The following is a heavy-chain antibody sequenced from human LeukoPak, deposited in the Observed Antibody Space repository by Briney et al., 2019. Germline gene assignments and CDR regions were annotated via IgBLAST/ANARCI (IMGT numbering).Heavy chain of an antibody. CDR3: ATAAAGPYGYFDY. V-gene: IGHV3-30-3*01. Sequence: GRSLRLSCAASGFTFSSYAMHWVRQAPGKGLEWVAVISYDGSNKYYADSVKGRFTISRDNAKNSLYLQMNNLRAEDTAAYYCATAAAGPYGYFDYWGQGTLVTVSS. D-gene: IGHD6-13*01. J-gene: IGHJ4*02. CDR1: GFTFSSYA. CDR2: ISYDGSNK.